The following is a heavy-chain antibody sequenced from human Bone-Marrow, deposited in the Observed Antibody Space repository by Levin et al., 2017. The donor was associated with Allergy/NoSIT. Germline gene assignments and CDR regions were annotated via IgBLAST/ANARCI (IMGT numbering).Heavy chain of an antibody. Sequence: GGSLRLSCAASGFIFSSYAMNWVRQAPGKGMEWVAAISYDGGNKYYADFVKGRFTISRDNSKNTLYLQMHSPRGEDTAVYYCARETCDGDCYPAPSYYYFGLDVWGLGTTVSVSS. V-gene: IGHV3-30-3*01. J-gene: IGHJ6*02. CDR1: GFIFSSYA. CDR2: ISYDGGNK. CDR3: ARETCDGDCYPAPSYYYFGLDV. D-gene: IGHD2-21*02.